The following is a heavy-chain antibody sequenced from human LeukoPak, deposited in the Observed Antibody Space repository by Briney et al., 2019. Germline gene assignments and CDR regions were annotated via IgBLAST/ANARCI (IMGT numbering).Heavy chain of an antibody. V-gene: IGHV3-21*05. CDR3: ARDTFQPGLIDS. J-gene: IGHJ4*02. Sequence: GGSLRLSCAASGVTFSRHALNWVRQGPREGLEWVSYINTDSSDIHYADSVKGRFTISRDNARNTLYLQLSSLRAEDSAVYYCARDTFQPGLIDSWGQGTLVTVSS. CDR1: GVTFSRHA. D-gene: IGHD2-2*01. CDR2: INTDSSDI.